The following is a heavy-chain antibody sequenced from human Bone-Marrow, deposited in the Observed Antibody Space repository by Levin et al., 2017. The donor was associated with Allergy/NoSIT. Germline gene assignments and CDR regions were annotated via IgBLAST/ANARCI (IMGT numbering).Heavy chain of an antibody. J-gene: IGHJ4*02. CDR2: ITNTGTTI. V-gene: IGHV3-48*03. CDR1: GFTFSSFE. Sequence: GGSLRLSCAASGFTFSSFEMNWVRQAPGKSLEWISYITNTGTTIYYAASVKGRFTISRDNTKNSLYLQMSDLRAEDTAVYYCARDDPYSTSAFDFWGPGTLVTVSS. CDR3: ARDDPYSTSAFDF. D-gene: IGHD2-2*01.